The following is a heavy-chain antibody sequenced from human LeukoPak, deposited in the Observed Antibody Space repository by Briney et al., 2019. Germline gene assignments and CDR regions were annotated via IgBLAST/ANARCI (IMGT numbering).Heavy chain of an antibody. D-gene: IGHD3-10*01. CDR3: VKDRGTLFDY. Sequence: GGSLRLSCAASGFAFSTYTMNWVRQAPGKGLEWVSYINIGGTTMYYADSVKGRFTISRDNAKNSLYLQMNSLRAEDTAVYYCVKDRGTLFDYWGQGTLVTVSS. CDR2: INIGGTTM. V-gene: IGHV3-48*01. CDR1: GFAFSTYT. J-gene: IGHJ4*02.